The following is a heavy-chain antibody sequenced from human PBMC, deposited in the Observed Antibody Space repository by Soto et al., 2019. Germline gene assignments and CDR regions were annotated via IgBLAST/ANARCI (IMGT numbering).Heavy chain of an antibody. J-gene: IGHJ4*02. CDR3: AREGHGGRRDGYSIFDY. CDR1: GFTFSSYG. Sequence: GGSLRLSCAASGFTFSSYGMHWVRQAPGKGLEWVAVIWYDGSNKYYADSVKGRFTISRDNSKNTLYLQMNSLRAEDTAVYYCAREGHGGRRDGYSIFDYWGQGTLVTVSS. V-gene: IGHV3-33*01. CDR2: IWYDGSNK. D-gene: IGHD4-4*01.